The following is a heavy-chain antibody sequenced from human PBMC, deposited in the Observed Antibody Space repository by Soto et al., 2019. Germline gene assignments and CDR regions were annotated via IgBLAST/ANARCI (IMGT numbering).Heavy chain of an antibody. J-gene: IGHJ5*02. V-gene: IGHV3-30-3*01. CDR1: GFSFSSYA. Sequence: QVRLVESGGGVVQPGRSLRLSCTASGFSFSSYAMYWFRQPPGKGLEWVAVISHDGINKHYADSVKGRVTVSRDNSNHSLDLQLNSLRGEDTAMYYCARDMYSSDYFVKWFEPWGQVTLVSVAS. D-gene: IGHD6-19*01. CDR3: ARDMYSSDYFVKWFEP. CDR2: ISHDGINK.